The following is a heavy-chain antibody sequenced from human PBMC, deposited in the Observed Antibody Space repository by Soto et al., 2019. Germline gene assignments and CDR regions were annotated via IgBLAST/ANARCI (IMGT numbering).Heavy chain of an antibody. Sequence: SETLSLTCAVYGGSFSGYYWSWIRQPPGKGLEWIGEINHSGSTNYNPSLKSRVTISVDTSKNQFSLKLSSVTAADTAVYYCAVGYYYMDGWGRVTTVTVSS. CDR2: INHSGST. V-gene: IGHV4-34*01. CDR3: AVGYYYMDG. CDR1: GGSFSGYY. J-gene: IGHJ6*03.